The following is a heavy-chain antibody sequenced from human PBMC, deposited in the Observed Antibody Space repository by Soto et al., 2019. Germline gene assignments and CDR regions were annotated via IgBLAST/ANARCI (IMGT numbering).Heavy chain of an antibody. CDR3: GRDLTSVRGS. CDR2: IIPIFDAT. J-gene: IGHJ4*02. V-gene: IGHV1-69*19. Sequence: QVQMVQSGAEVKKPGSSARVSCKVSGGTFSRHSISWVRQAPGQGLEWMGGIIPIFDATQYAQKFQGRLTITADVSTTTFHMDLSGLSPEDTFIYYCGRDLTSVRGSWGQGTLVTIS. CDR1: GGTFSRHS. D-gene: IGHD3-10*01.